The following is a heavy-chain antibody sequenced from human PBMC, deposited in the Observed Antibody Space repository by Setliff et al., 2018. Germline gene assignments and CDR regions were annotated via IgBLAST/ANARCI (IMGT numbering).Heavy chain of an antibody. CDR2: INIGDT. V-gene: IGHV1-2*02. D-gene: IGHD2-21*01. CDR3: VIPFCAGATCPPS. J-gene: IGHJ4*02. Sequence: ASVKVSCKASGYPFTSYYMYWLRQAPGQGPEWLGIINIGDTNYAPKFQGRVTMTRDTSIKTAYLEVNGLTSDDTAVYYCVIPFCAGATCPPSWGQGTQVTVS. CDR1: GYPFTSYY.